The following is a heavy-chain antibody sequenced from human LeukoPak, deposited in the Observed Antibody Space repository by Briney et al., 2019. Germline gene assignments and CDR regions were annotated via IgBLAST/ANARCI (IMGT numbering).Heavy chain of an antibody. CDR2: VTDTGGNT. V-gene: IGHV3-23*01. Sequence: GGSLRLSCAASGFTFSSYAMTWVRQAPVKGLEWLSVVTDTGGNTYHADSVKGRFTISRDNSKNTVYLEMNSLRVEDTAVYYCAKGTVRSCSGPSCYPLDSWGQGTLVTVSS. CDR3: AKGTVRSCSGPSCYPLDS. D-gene: IGHD2-15*01. J-gene: IGHJ4*02. CDR1: GFTFSSYA.